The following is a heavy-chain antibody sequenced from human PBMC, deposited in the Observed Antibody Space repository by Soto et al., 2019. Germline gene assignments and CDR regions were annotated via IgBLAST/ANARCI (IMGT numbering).Heavy chain of an antibody. CDR3: ARXNWNTRQTYYYYYGMDV. CDR1: GYTFTSYY. V-gene: IGHV1-46*01. Sequence: ASVKVSCKASGYTFTSYYMHWVRQAPGQGLEWMGIINPSGGSTSYAQKFQGRVTMTRDTSTSTVYMELSSLRSEDTAVYYCARXNWNTRQTYYYYYGMDVWGQGTTVTVSS. CDR2: INPSGGST. D-gene: IGHD1-20*01. J-gene: IGHJ6*02.